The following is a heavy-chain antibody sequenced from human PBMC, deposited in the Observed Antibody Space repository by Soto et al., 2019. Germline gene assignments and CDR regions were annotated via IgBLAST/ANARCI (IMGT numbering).Heavy chain of an antibody. V-gene: IGHV4-30-4*01. D-gene: IGHD4-17*01. J-gene: IGHJ4*02. CDR2: IYYSGST. Sequence: PSETLSLTCTVSGGSISSGDYYWSWIRQPPGKGLEWIGYIYYSGSTYYNTSLKSRVTISVDTSKNQFSLKLSSVTAADTAVYYCASEGYGGNSGVDYWGQGTLVTVSS. CDR1: GGSISSGDYY. CDR3: ASEGYGGNSGVDY.